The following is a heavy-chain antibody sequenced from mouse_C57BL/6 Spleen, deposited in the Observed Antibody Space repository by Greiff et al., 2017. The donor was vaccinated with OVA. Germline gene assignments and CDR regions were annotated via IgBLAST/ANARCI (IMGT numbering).Heavy chain of an antibody. CDR1: GFNIKDDY. V-gene: IGHV14-4*01. CDR2: IDPENGDT. J-gene: IGHJ2*01. Sequence: VQLQQSGAELVRPGASVKLSCTASGFNIKDDYMHWVKQRPEQGLEWIGWIDPENGDTEYASKFQGKATITADTSSNTAYLQLSSLTSEDTAVYYCRHYCGSSYGYYFDYGGQGTTLTVSS. D-gene: IGHD1-1*01. CDR3: RHYCGSSYGYYFDY.